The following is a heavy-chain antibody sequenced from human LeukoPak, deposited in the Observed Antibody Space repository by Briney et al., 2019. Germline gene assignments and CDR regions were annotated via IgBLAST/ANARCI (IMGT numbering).Heavy chain of an antibody. CDR2: FDPEDGET. Sequence: ASVKVSCKVSGYSLTDLSMHWVRQPPGKGLEWMGNFDPEDGETIYTQKFQGRVTLTEDTSTDTAYMELSSLRSEDTAVYYCTTTGLLIGEDYWGQGTLVTVSS. D-gene: IGHD7-27*01. CDR3: TTTGLLIGEDY. CDR1: GYSLTDLS. V-gene: IGHV1-24*01. J-gene: IGHJ4*02.